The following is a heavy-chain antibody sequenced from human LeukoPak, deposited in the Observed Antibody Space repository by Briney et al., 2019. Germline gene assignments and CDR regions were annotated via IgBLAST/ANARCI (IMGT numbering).Heavy chain of an antibody. CDR2: IKQDGSEK. D-gene: IGHD4-17*01. V-gene: IGHV3-7*01. CDR3: AGDYGDYEGYFDY. Sequence: GGSLRLPCAASGFTVSSNYMSWVRQAPGKGLEWVANIKQDGSEKYYVDSVKGRFTISRDNAKNSLYLQMNSLRAEDTAVYYCAGDYGDYEGYFDYWGQGTLVTVSS. CDR1: GFTVSSNY. J-gene: IGHJ4*02.